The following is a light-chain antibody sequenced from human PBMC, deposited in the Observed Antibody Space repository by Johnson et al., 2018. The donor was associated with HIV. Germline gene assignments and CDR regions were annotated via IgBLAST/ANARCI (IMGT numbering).Light chain of an antibody. V-gene: IGLV1-51*01. CDR2: DNN. J-gene: IGLJ1*01. CDR3: GTWDNGLITYV. Sequence: QSVLTQPPSVSAAPGQKVTISCSGRTSNIGNNYVSWYQQFPGTAPKLLIYDNNERPSGIPDRFSGSKSGTSATLGITGLQTGDEADYYCGTWDNGLITYVFGTGTKVTVL. CDR1: TSNIGNNY.